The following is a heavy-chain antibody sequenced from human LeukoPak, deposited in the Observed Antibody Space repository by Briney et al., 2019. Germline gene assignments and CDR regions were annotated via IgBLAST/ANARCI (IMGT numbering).Heavy chain of an antibody. J-gene: IGHJ5*02. CDR3: ARREGDWFDP. CDR1: GYSFTSYW. CDR2: IDPSDSYT. V-gene: IGHV5-10-1*01. Sequence: GESLKISCKGSGYSFTSYWISWVRQMPGKGLEWMGRIDPSDSYTNYSPSFQGHVTISADKSISTASLQWSSLKASDTAMYYCARREGDWFDPWGQGTLVTVSS.